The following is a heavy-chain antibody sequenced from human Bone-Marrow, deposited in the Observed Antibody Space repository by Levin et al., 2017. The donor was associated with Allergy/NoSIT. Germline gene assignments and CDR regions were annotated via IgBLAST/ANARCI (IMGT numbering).Heavy chain of an antibody. CDR1: GGSFSGYY. V-gene: IGHV4-34*01. CDR3: ARGLGQLWTRYNWFDP. Sequence: SQTLSLTCAVYGGSFSGYYWSWIRQPPGKGLEWLGEINHSGSTNYNPSLKSRVTISVDTSKNQFSLTLSSVTAADTAVYYCARGLGQLWTRYNWFDPWGQGTLVTVSS. J-gene: IGHJ5*02. CDR2: INHSGST. D-gene: IGHD5-18*01.